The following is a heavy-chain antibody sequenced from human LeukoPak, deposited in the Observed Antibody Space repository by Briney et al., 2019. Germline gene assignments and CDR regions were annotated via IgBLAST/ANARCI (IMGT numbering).Heavy chain of an antibody. J-gene: IGHJ4*02. D-gene: IGHD5-24*01. CDR1: GYSISSGYY. CDR3: ARGRDPFDY. Sequence: SETLSLTCTVSGYSISSGYYWGWIRQPPGKGLEWIGEINHSGSTNYNPSLKSRVTISVDTSKNQFSLKLSSVTAADTAVYYCARGRDPFDYWGQGTLVTVSS. CDR2: INHSGST. V-gene: IGHV4-38-2*02.